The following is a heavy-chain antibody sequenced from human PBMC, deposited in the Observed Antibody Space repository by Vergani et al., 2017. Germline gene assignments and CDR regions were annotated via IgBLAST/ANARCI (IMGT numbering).Heavy chain of an antibody. CDR3: ARDSGQLWESMDV. D-gene: IGHD5-18*01. V-gene: IGHV3-7*03. CDR2: IKQDGSEK. J-gene: IGHJ6*02. CDR1: GFTFSSYW. Sequence: EVQLVESGGGLVQPGGSLRLSCAASGFTFSSYWMSWVRQAPGKGLEWVAKIKQDGSEKYYVDSVKGLFTISRDNAKNSLYLQMNSLRAEDTAVYYCARDSGQLWESMDVWGQGTTVTVSS.